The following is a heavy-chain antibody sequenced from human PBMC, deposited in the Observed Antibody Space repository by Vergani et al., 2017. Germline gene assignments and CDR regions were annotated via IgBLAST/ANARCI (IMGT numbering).Heavy chain of an antibody. D-gene: IGHD1-7*01. J-gene: IGHJ6*03. CDR2: IYCNDDQ. CDR3: VYRKTECGTTGCFYPFYYYDYMDV. CDR1: GFSLNTPGVS. V-gene: IGHV2-5*04. Sequence: QITLKESGPTLVKPTQTLTLTCTFSGFSLNTPGVSVAWIRQPPGKALDWLALIYCNDDQPYSPSLNNRVTITKDTSKNQVVLTMTNMDYVDTGTYYCVYRKTECGTTGCFYPFYYYDYMDVWGKGTTVTVSS.